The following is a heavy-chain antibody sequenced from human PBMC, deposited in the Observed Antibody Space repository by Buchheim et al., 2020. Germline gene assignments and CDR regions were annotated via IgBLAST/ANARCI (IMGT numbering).Heavy chain of an antibody. CDR1: GYSFTSYW. D-gene: IGHD6-6*01. V-gene: IGHV5-51*01. CDR3: ARHVGLDSNSPYSDS. J-gene: IGHJ4*02. CDR2: IYPDDSDT. Sequence: EVQLVQSGAEVKKPGESLKISCKGSGYSFTSYWIGWVRQMPGKGLEWMGIIYPDDSDTRYSPSFPGQVTISADKYVSTAYPQWSSLKASDTAMYYCARHVGLDSNSPYSDSWGQGTL.